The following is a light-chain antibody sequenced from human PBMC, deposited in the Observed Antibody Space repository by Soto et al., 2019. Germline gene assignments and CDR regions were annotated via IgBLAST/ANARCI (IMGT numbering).Light chain of an antibody. CDR2: DAS. J-gene: IGKJ1*01. CDR1: QSVSSY. CDR3: QQGNTWPWT. Sequence: EIVLTQSPATLSLSPGERATLSCMASQSVSSYLAWYQQKPGQAPRLLIYDASDRATGIPGRFSGSGSGTDFTLIISSLEPEDFAFYYCQQGNTWPWTFGQGTKVDIK. V-gene: IGKV3-11*01.